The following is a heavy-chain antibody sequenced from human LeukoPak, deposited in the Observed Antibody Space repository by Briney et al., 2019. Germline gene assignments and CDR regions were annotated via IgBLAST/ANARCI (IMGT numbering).Heavy chain of an antibody. CDR3: AKDLLLRYSYGYGLFDY. Sequence: GGSLRLSCAASGFTFSSYGMHWVRQAPGKGLEWVAVISYDGSNKYYADSVKGRFTISRDNSKNTLYLQMNSLRAEDTAAYYCAKDLLLRYSYGYGLFDYWGQGTLVTVSS. V-gene: IGHV3-30*18. CDR1: GFTFSSYG. J-gene: IGHJ4*02. D-gene: IGHD5-18*01. CDR2: ISYDGSNK.